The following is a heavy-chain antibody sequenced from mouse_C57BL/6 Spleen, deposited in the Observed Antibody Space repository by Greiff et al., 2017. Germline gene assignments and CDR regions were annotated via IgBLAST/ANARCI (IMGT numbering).Heavy chain of an antibody. J-gene: IGHJ4*01. V-gene: IGHV1-22*01. CDR2: INPNNGGT. Sequence: EVQLQQSGPELVKPGASVKMSCKASGYTFTDYNMHWVKQSHGKSLEWIGYINPNNGGTSYNQKFKGKATLTVNKSSSTAYMELRSLTSEDSAVYYCARSASYYGSSYHYAMDYWGQGTSVTASS. CDR3: ARSASYYGSSYHYAMDY. D-gene: IGHD1-1*01. CDR1: GYTFTDYN.